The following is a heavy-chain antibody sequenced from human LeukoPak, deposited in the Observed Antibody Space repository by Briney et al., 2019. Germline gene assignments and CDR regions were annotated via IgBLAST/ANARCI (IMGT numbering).Heavy chain of an antibody. V-gene: IGHV4-61*01. CDR2: IYYSGST. Sequence: SETLSLTCTVSGGSVSSGSYYWSWIRQPPGTGLEWIGYIYYSGSTNYNPSLKSRVTISVDTSKNQFSLKLSSVTAADTAVYYCARAGGYRRGWFDPWGQGTLVTVSS. D-gene: IGHD6-25*01. CDR3: ARAGGYRRGWFDP. CDR1: GGSVSSGSYY. J-gene: IGHJ5*02.